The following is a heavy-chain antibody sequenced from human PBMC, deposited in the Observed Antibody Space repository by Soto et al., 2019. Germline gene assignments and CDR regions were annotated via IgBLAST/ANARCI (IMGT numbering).Heavy chain of an antibody. D-gene: IGHD3-10*01. Sequence: SETLSLTCTVAGGSISSSSYYWGRIRQPPGKGLEWIGSIYYSGSTYYNPSLKSRVTISVDTSKNQFSLKLSSVTAADTAVYYCASPSRLLWFGEFFYWGQGTLVTVSS. J-gene: IGHJ4*02. CDR2: IYYSGST. CDR3: ASPSRLLWFGEFFY. V-gene: IGHV4-39*01. CDR1: GGSISSSSYY.